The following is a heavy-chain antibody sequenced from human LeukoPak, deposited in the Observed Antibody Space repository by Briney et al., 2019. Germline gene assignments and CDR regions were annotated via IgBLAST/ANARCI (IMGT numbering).Heavy chain of an antibody. CDR3: ARSCGSTSCYGD. CDR1: GFPVSSNY. CDR2: FYIDGST. J-gene: IGHJ4*02. D-gene: IGHD2-2*01. V-gene: IGHV3-53*01. Sequence: PGGSLRLSCAASGFPVSSNYMSWVRQAPGKGLEWVSVFYIDGSTYYADSVKGRFTISRDNSKNTVYPQMNSLRAEDTAVYYCARSCGSTSCYGDWGQGTLVTVSS.